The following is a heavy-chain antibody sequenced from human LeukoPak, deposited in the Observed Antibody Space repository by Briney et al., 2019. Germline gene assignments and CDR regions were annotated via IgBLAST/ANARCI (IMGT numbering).Heavy chain of an antibody. J-gene: IGHJ6*02. CDR1: GYTFTSYD. CDR2: MNPNSGNT. CDR3: ASRDIVVVPAVSSAYYYYGMDV. V-gene: IGHV1-8*01. D-gene: IGHD2-2*01. Sequence: GASVKVSCKASGYTFTSYDINWARQATGQGLEWMGWMNPNSGNTGYAQKFQGRVTMTRNTSISTAYMELSSLRSEDTAVYYCASRDIVVVPAVSSAYYYYGMDVWGQGTTVTVSS.